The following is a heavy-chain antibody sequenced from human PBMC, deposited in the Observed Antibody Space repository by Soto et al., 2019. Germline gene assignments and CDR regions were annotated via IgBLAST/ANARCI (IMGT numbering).Heavy chain of an antibody. V-gene: IGHV4-59*01. D-gene: IGHD6-13*01. CDR2: IYYSGST. Sequence: SETLSLTCTVSGGSISSYYWSWIRQPPGKGLEWIGYIYYSGSTNYNPSLKSRVTISVDTSKNQFSLKLSSVTAADTAVYYCARTAAGNWFDPWGQGTLVTVSS. J-gene: IGHJ5*02. CDR1: GGSISSYY. CDR3: ARTAAGNWFDP.